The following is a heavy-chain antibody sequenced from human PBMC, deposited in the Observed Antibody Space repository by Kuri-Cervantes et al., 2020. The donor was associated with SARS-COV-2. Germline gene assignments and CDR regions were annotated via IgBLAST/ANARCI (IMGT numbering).Heavy chain of an antibody. CDR2: IYHSGST. J-gene: IGHJ4*02. CDR1: GYSISSGYY. CDR3: TRRAAAGMILLDY. V-gene: IGHV4-38-2*01. D-gene: IGHD6-13*01. Sequence: SETLSLTCAVSGYSISSGYYWGWIRQPPGKGLEWIGSIYHSGSTYYNPSLKSRVTISVDTSKNQFSLKLSSVTAADTAVYYCTRRAAAGMILLDYWGQGTLVTVSS.